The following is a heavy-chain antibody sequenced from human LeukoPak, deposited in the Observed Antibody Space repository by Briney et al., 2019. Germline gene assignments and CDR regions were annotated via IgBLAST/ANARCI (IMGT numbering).Heavy chain of an antibody. Sequence: GSLRLSCAASGFTFITYTMNWVRQAPGKGLAWVSSITSISDYIYYADSVKGRFTISRDNAKNSLYLQMNSLRAEDTAVYYCARGLYGSGSYTFDYWGQGTLVTVSS. CDR3: ARGLYGSGSYTFDY. D-gene: IGHD3-10*01. CDR1: GFTFITYT. CDR2: ITSISDYI. J-gene: IGHJ4*02. V-gene: IGHV3-21*01.